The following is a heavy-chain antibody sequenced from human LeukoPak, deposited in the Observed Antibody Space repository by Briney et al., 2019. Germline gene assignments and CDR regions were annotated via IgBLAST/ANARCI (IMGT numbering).Heavy chain of an antibody. V-gene: IGHV4-39*01. CDR2: IYYSGST. CDR3: ARRGEQQLVEDYFDY. Sequence: PSETLSLTCTVSGGSISSSSYYWGWIRQPPGKELEWIGSIYYSGSTYYNPSLKSRVTISVDTSKNQFSLKLSSVTAADTAVYYCARRGEQQLVEDYFDYWGQGTLVTVSS. CDR1: GGSISSSSYY. J-gene: IGHJ4*02. D-gene: IGHD6-13*01.